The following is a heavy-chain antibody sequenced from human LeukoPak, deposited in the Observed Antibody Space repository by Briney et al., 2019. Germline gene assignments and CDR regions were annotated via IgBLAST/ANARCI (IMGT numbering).Heavy chain of an antibody. J-gene: IGHJ1*01. CDR3: ARHFSEDGYNAAPFQH. D-gene: IGHD5-24*01. CDR1: GGSISSYY. V-gene: IGHV4-39*01. CDR2: ICNGRTT. Sequence: SETLSLTCTVSGGSISSYYWAWIRQPPGKGLEWIGSICNGRTTYYNPSLKGRVTMSIDTSKNQFSLKLTSVTAADTAVYYCARHFSEDGYNAAPFQHWGQGTLVTVSS.